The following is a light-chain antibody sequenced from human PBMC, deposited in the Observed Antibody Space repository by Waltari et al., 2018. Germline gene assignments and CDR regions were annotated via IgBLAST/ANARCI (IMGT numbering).Light chain of an antibody. Sequence: DIVMTQSPNSLAAALGGGATLHCKAHQTGFYRSTNKNYLAWYQQKPGQPPKLLLYRASTRESGVPDRFSGSGSATDFTLTISSLQAEDVAVSYCQQYYSTSPTFGQGTKLEI. CDR1: QTGFYRSTNKNY. CDR2: RAS. J-gene: IGKJ2*01. V-gene: IGKV4-1*01. CDR3: QQYYSTSPT.